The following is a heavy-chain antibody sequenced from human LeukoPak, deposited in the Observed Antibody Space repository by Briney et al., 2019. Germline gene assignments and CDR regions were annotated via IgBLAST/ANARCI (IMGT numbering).Heavy chain of an antibody. CDR1: GFTFSSYA. CDR3: ARGTWRFDYGDSGFDP. Sequence: GGSLRLSCAASGFTFSSYAMHWVRQAPGKGLAWVALISYDGRNKRYADSVKGRFPISRDNSKNTLYLQMNSLRAEDTAVYYCARGTWRFDYGDSGFDPWGQGTLVTVSS. J-gene: IGHJ5*02. CDR2: ISYDGRNK. D-gene: IGHD4-17*01. V-gene: IGHV3-30*04.